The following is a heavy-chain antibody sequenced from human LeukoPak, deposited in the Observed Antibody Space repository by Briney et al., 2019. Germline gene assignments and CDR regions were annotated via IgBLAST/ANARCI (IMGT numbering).Heavy chain of an antibody. Sequence: PSETLSLTCTVSGASINDDYWSWIRQPPGKGLEWIGFVYDNGRTNYSGRTNYNPSLAGRVTMSMDTSKNQFSLKMSSVTAADTAVYFCARGHRYNNGYPYFDSWGQGTLVSVSS. CDR3: ARGHRYNNGYPYFDS. CDR1: GASINDDY. J-gene: IGHJ4*02. CDR2: VYDNGRTNYSGRT. V-gene: IGHV4-59*01. D-gene: IGHD5-12*01.